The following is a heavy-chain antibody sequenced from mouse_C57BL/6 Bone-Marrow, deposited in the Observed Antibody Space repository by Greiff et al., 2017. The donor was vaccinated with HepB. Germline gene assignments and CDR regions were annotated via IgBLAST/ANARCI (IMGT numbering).Heavy chain of an antibody. Sequence: EVKLVESGPGLVKPSQSLSLTCSVTGYSITSGYYWNWIRQFPGNKLEWMGYISYDGSNNYNPSLKNRISITRDTSKNQFFLKLNSVTTEDTATYYCARDYYDYPAWFAYWGQGTLVTVSA. D-gene: IGHD2-4*01. CDR3: ARDYYDYPAWFAY. V-gene: IGHV3-6*01. CDR2: ISYDGSN. J-gene: IGHJ3*01. CDR1: GYSITSGYY.